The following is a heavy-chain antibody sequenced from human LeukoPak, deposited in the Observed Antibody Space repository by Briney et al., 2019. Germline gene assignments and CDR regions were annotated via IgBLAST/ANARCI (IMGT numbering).Heavy chain of an antibody. CDR3: ARLGSGWRNNWFDP. CDR2: IYYSGST. CDR1: GGSISSYY. J-gene: IGHJ5*02. V-gene: IGHV4-59*08. Sequence: PSETLSLTCTVSGGSISSYYWSWIRQPPGKGLEWIGYIYYSGSTNYNPSLKSRVTISVDTSKNQFSLKLSSVTAADTAVYYCARLGSGWRNNWFDPWGQGTLVTVSS. D-gene: IGHD6-19*01.